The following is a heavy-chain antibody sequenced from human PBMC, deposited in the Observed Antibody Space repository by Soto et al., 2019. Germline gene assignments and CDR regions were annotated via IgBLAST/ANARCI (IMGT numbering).Heavy chain of an antibody. Sequence: QVQLVESGGGVVQPGRSLRLSCAASGFTFSSYAMHWVRRAPGKGLEWMAVMSYDGSNKYYADSVKGRFTISRDNSKNTLDLQMNSPRPEDTALYYCARDGGAYWGQGTLVIVSS. CDR1: GFTFSSYA. D-gene: IGHD3-16*01. V-gene: IGHV3-30-3*01. J-gene: IGHJ4*02. CDR2: MSYDGSNK. CDR3: ARDGGAY.